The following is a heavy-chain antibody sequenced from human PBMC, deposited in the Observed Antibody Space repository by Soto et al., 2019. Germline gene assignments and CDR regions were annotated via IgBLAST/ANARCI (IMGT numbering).Heavy chain of an antibody. J-gene: IGHJ6*02. CDR1: GFRFSGYE. D-gene: IGHD1-1*01. V-gene: IGHV3-48*03. CDR2: INTGASTI. Sequence: LRLSCAASGFRFSGYEMNWVRQAPGKGLEWISYINTGASTISYADSVKGRFTISRDNAKNTLYLQMNSLRAEDTAVYYCAKSGKLEPPRYYYYGMDVWGQGTTVTVSS. CDR3: AKSGKLEPPRYYYYGMDV.